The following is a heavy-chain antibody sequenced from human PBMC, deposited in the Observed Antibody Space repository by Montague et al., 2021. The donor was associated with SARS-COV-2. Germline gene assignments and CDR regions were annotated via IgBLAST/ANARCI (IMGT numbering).Heavy chain of an antibody. J-gene: IGHJ5*02. V-gene: IGHV4-34*01. Sequence: SETLSLTCAVYGGSFSGYYWSWIRQPPGKGLEWIGEINHSGSTNYNPSLKSRVTISVDTSKNQFSLKLSSVTAADTAVYYCARGRTDLGAYYDFWSGYYWSGKSWFDPWGQGTLVTVSS. CDR3: ARGRTDLGAYYDFWSGYYWSGKSWFDP. CDR2: INHSGST. CDR1: GGSFSGYY. D-gene: IGHD3-3*01.